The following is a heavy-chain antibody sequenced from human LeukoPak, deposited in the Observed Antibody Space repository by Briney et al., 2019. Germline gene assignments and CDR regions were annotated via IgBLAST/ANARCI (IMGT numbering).Heavy chain of an antibody. CDR2: ISSSSSYT. V-gene: IGHV3-11*06. CDR1: GFTFSDYY. Sequence: GRSLRLSCAASGFTFSDYYISWIRQAPGKGLEWVSYISSSSSYTNYADSVKGRFTISRDNAKNSLYLQMNSLRAEDTAVYYCARAGTDIVVVPAASPYYYYGMDVWGQGNTVTVSS. D-gene: IGHD2-2*01. CDR3: ARAGTDIVVVPAASPYYYYGMDV. J-gene: IGHJ6*02.